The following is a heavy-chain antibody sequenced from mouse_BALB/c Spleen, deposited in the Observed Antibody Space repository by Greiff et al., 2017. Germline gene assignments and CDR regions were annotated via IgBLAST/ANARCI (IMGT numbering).Heavy chain of an antibody. Sequence: VQLQESGPSLVQPSQSLSITCTVSGFSLTSYGVHWVRQSPGKGLEWLGVIWRGGSTDYNAAFMSRLSITKDNSKSQVFFKMNSLQADDTAIYYCANYGDHYYAMDYWGQGTSVTVSS. J-gene: IGHJ4*01. CDR2: IWRGGST. CDR1: GFSLTSYG. V-gene: IGHV2-5-1*01. D-gene: IGHD1-1*01. CDR3: ANYGDHYYAMDY.